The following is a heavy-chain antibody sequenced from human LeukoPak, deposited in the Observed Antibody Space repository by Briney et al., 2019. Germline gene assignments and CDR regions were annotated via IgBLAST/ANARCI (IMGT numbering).Heavy chain of an antibody. V-gene: IGHV3-49*04. CDR3: SGSFGELTFFDY. D-gene: IGHD3-10*01. J-gene: IGHJ4*02. CDR2: IRSKVYGGTT. CDR1: GFTFGDYG. Sequence: HPGGSLRLSCTASGFTFGDYGTSWVRQAPGKGLEWVGFIRSKVYGGTTEYAASVKGRFTISRDDSKSVAYLQMNSLKTEDTAVYYCSGSFGELTFFDYWGQGTLVTVSS.